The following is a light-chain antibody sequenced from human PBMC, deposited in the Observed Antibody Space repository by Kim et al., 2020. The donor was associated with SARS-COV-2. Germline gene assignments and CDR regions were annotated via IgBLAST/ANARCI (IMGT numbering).Light chain of an antibody. J-gene: IGLJ2*01. CDR2: QDN. V-gene: IGLV3-1*01. Sequence: VSPGQAASITCSGDKLGDKYASWYQQRPGQSPVLVIYQDNKRPSGIRERFSGSNSGNTATLTISGTQAMDEADYYCQAWDSSTVVFGGGTQLTVL. CDR1: KLGDKY. CDR3: QAWDSSTVV.